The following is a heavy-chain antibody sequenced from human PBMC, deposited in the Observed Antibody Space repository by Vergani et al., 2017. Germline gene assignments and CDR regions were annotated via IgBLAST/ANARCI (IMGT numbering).Heavy chain of an antibody. CDR2: IYYTGTT. Sequence: QLQLQESGPGLVKPSETLSLTCTVSGVSIGSNSYYWGWIRQPPGKGLEWIGTIYYTGTTYYNEAHKSRLTISVDTSKNQFSLNLTSVTAADTAVYYCTRHGMSGWACYFQHWGQGTLVTASS. D-gene: IGHD6-19*01. CDR3: TRHGMSGWACYFQH. J-gene: IGHJ1*01. V-gene: IGHV4-39*01. CDR1: GVSIGSNSYY.